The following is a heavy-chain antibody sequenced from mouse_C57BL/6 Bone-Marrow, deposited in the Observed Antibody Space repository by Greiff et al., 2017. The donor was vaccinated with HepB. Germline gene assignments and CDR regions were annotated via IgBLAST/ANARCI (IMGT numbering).Heavy chain of an antibody. CDR3: ARHGAYYSNRFMDY. CDR1: GFTFSDYG. D-gene: IGHD2-5*01. Sequence: EVQGVESGGGLVQPGGSLKLSCAASGFTFSDYGMAWVRQAPRKGPEWVAFISNLAYSIYYADTVTGRFTISRENAKNTLYLEMSSLRSEDTAMYYCARHGAYYSNRFMDYWGQGTSVTVSS. V-gene: IGHV5-15*01. CDR2: ISNLAYSI. J-gene: IGHJ4*01.